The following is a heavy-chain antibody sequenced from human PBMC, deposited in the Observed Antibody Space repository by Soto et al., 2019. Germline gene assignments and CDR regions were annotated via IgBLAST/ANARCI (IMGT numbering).Heavy chain of an antibody. CDR2: IIPISDTT. CDR3: ARSQGSSTSLEIYYYYYYGMDV. CDR1: GYTFTSYA. D-gene: IGHD2-2*01. J-gene: IGHJ6*02. Sequence: SVKVSCKASGYTFTSYAISWVRQAPGQGLEWMGGIIPISDTTNYAQKFQGRVTITADESTSTAYMELSSLRSEDTAVYYCARSQGSSTSLEIYYYYYYGMDVWGQGTTVTVSS. V-gene: IGHV1-69*13.